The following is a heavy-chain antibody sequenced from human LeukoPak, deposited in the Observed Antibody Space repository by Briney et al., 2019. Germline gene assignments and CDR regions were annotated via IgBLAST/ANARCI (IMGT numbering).Heavy chain of an antibody. CDR2: IRYDGSDE. CDR1: GFTFTSYG. V-gene: IGHV3-30*02. Sequence: AGGSLRLSCAASGFTFTSYGMHWVRQAPGKGLEWVAFIRYDGSDEYNGDSVRGRFTISRDNSKNALYLQMNSLRAEDTAVYYCARHVSGRWELFFDSWGQGALVTVSS. J-gene: IGHJ4*02. CDR3: ARHVSGRWELFFDS. D-gene: IGHD4-23*01.